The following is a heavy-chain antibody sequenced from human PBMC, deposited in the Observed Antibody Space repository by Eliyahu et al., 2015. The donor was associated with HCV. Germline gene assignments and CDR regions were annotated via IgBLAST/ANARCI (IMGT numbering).Heavy chain of an antibody. CDR2: VYYSGXT. J-gene: IGHJ4*02. CDR3: ARGVGPRYCTSSGCTGALARFDY. V-gene: IGHV4-59*01. CDR1: GGSISXYY. D-gene: IGHD2-2*01. Sequence: QVQLQQSGPGVVRPSETLSLTCTVSGGSISXYYWTWIRQSPGKGLTWIGSVYYSGXTNYXPXLKSRVTISVDXSKNQFSLKLSSVXAADTAVYYCARGVGPRYCTSSGCTGALARFDYWGQGTLVTVSS.